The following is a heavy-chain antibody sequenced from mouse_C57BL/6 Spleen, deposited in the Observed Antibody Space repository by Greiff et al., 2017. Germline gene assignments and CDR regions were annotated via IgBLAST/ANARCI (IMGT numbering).Heavy chain of an antibody. CDR1: GYTFTDYY. CDR2: IGPGSGST. D-gene: IGHD1-1*01. CDR3: ARSQATVPFDY. J-gene: IGHJ2*01. Sequence: QVHVKQSGAELVKPGASVKISCKASGYTFTDYYINWVKQRPGQGLEWIGKIGPGSGSTYYNEKFKGKATLTADKSSSTAYMQLSSLTAEDSAVYVCARSQATVPFDYWGQGTTLTVSS. V-gene: IGHV1-77*01.